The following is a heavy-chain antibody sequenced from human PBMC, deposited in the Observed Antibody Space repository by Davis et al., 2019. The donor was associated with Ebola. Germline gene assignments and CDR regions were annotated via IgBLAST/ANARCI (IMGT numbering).Heavy chain of an antibody. CDR2: IYHSGST. D-gene: IGHD2-15*01. J-gene: IGHJ5*02. Sequence: SETLSLTCAVYGGSFSGYYWSWIRQPPGKGLEWIGEIYHSGSTKYNPSLKSRVTISVDTSKNQFSLKLSSVTAADTAVYYCAREVGYCSGGSCYSGWFDPWGQGTLVTVSS. V-gene: IGHV4-34*01. CDR1: GGSFSGYY. CDR3: AREVGYCSGGSCYSGWFDP.